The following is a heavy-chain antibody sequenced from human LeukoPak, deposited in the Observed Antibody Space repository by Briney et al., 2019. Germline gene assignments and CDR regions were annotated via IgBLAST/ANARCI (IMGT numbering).Heavy chain of an antibody. CDR3: ASRYIYGDFGRLDAFDI. J-gene: IGHJ3*02. V-gene: IGHV3-23*01. D-gene: IGHD4-17*01. CDR2: ISNSGDKT. CDR1: GFTFSRFA. Sequence: GGSLRLSCAVSGFTFSRFAMSWVRQAPGKGLEWVSSISNSGDKTFYADSVKGRFTISRDNSKNTLYLQMNSQRAEDTAVYYCASRYIYGDFGRLDAFDIWGQGTMGTVS.